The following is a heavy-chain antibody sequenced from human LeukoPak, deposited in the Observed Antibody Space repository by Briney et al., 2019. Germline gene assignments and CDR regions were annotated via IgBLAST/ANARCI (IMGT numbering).Heavy chain of an antibody. J-gene: IGHJ5*02. D-gene: IGHD3-3*01. CDR2: IYYSGST. CDR1: GGSISSYY. Sequence: SETLSLTCTVSGGSISSYYWSWIRQPPGKGLEWIGYIYYSGSTNYNPSLKSRVTISVDTSKNQFSLKLSSVTAADTAVYYCARDPKPDYDFWSGSLNWFDPWGQGTLVTVSS. CDR3: ARDPKPDYDFWSGSLNWFDP. V-gene: IGHV4-59*12.